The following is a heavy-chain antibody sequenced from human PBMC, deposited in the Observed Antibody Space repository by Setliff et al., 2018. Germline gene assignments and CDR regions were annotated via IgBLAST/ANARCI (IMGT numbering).Heavy chain of an antibody. V-gene: IGHV4-31*01. Sequence: SETLSLTCTVSGGPINSDRYYWSWIRQHPGMGLEWIGYIYYSGSTYHNPSLKTLVTISVDTSKNQFSLKLSSVTAADTAVYYCARCSGSYDAFDIWGQGTMVTVSS. CDR3: ARCSGSYDAFDI. CDR2: IYYSGST. CDR1: GGPINSDRYY. D-gene: IGHD1-26*01. J-gene: IGHJ3*02.